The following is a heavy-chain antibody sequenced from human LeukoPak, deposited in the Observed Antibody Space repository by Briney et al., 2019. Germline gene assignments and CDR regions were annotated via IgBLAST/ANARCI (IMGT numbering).Heavy chain of an antibody. V-gene: IGHV4-59*01. Sequence: PSETLSLTCSVSGGAISSYYWNWIRQPPGKGLEWIGYIYCSGRTDYNPSLKSRVTISVDTSKHQFSMKLKSVTAADTAVYFCARGRWLPNAFDIWGQGTMVTVFS. J-gene: IGHJ3*02. D-gene: IGHD5-24*01. CDR1: GGAISSYY. CDR2: IYCSGRT. CDR3: ARGRWLPNAFDI.